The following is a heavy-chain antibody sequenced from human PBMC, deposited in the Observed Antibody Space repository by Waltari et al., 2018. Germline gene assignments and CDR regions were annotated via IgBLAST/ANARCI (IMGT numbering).Heavy chain of an antibody. Sequence: QVQLVQSGAEVKKPGSSVKVSCKASGGTFSSYAISWVRQAPGQGLERVGGGIMPILGTATAARRFQGGFTINADESTITAYMELSSLRSEDTAVYYCARDGVVVPAARLSLGVWFDPWGQGTLVTVSS. CDR1: GGTFSSYA. V-gene: IGHV1-69*12. CDR3: ARDGVVVPAARLSLGVWFDP. J-gene: IGHJ5*02. CDR2: IMPILGTA. D-gene: IGHD2-2*01.